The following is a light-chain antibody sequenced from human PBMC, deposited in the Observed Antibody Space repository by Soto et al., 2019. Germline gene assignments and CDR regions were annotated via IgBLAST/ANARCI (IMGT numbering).Light chain of an antibody. V-gene: IGLV1-44*01. CDR2: SNN. Sequence: QSVLTQPPSASGTPGQRVTISCSGSNSNIGINTVNWYQQLPGTAPKVVIYSNNHRPSGVPDRFSGSKSGTSASLAISGPQSEDEADYYCAAWDDSLNVLVFGGGTKVTVL. CDR1: NSNIGINT. CDR3: AAWDDSLNVLV. J-gene: IGLJ3*02.